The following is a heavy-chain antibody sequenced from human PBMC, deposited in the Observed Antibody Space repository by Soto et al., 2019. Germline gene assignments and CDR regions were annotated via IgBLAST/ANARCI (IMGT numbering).Heavy chain of an antibody. D-gene: IGHD3-10*01. Sequence: GGSLRLSCRASGFTFDDYAMSWVRQAPGKGLEWVGFIRSKAYGGTTEYAASVKGRFTISRDDSKSFAYLQMNSLKTEDTAVYFCARDGDYFVSGTYGYLDYWGLGTLVTVSS. V-gene: IGHV3-49*04. CDR3: ARDGDYFVSGTYGYLDY. J-gene: IGHJ4*02. CDR1: GFTFDDYA. CDR2: IRSKAYGGTT.